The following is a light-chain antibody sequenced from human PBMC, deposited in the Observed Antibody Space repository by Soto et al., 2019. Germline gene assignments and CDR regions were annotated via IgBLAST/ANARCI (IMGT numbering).Light chain of an antibody. V-gene: IGKV1-12*01. CDR1: QGISSW. CDR2: AAP. CDR3: QQANSFPQT. J-gene: IGKJ2*01. Sequence: DIQMTQSPSSVSASVGDRVTITCRASQGISSWLAWYQQKPGKAPKLLIYAAPSLQSGVQSRFSGRGSATDFPRAISSLQPEDVDYYYCQQANSFPQTFGHGTKLVI.